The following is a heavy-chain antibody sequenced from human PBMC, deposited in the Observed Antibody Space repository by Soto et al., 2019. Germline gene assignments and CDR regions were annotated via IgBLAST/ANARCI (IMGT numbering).Heavy chain of an antibody. V-gene: IGHV4-34*01. CDR1: GGSFSGSY. D-gene: IGHD2-8*01. J-gene: IGHJ6*02. Sequence: QVQLQQWGAGLLKPSETLSLTCAVYGGSFSGSYWSWIRQPPGKGLEGIGEINHSGSTNYNPSLKSRVTISVDTSKNQFSLKLSSVTAADTAVYYCATGYCTNGVCYTRTLSGMDVWGQGTTVTVSS. CDR2: INHSGST. CDR3: ATGYCTNGVCYTRTLSGMDV.